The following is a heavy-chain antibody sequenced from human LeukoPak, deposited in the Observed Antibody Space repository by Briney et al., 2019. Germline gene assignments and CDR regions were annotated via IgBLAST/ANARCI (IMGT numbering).Heavy chain of an antibody. CDR2: IYPGDSDT. V-gene: IGHV5-51*01. Sequence: GGSLKISCKGSGYSFTSYWIGWVRQMPGKGLEWMGNIYPGDSDTRYSPSFQGQVTISADKSISTAYLQWSSLKASDTAMYYCAITYYYDSSGYYGNAFDIWGKGTMVTVSS. J-gene: IGHJ3*02. CDR3: AITYYYDSSGYYGNAFDI. CDR1: GYSFTSYW. D-gene: IGHD3-22*01.